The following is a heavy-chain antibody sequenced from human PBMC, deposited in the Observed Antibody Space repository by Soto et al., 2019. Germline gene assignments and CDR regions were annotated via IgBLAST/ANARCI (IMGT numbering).Heavy chain of an antibody. D-gene: IGHD6-13*01. Sequence: QVQLVESGGGVVQPGRSLRLSCAASGFTFSSYGMHWVRQAPGKGLEWVAVIWYDGSNKYYADSVKGRFTISRDNSKNTMYLQMNSMKAEDTAVSYRARDRSRWYMNDAFDIWGQETMVTFSS. V-gene: IGHV3-33*01. CDR3: ARDRSRWYMNDAFDI. CDR2: IWYDGSNK. CDR1: GFTFSSYG. J-gene: IGHJ3*02.